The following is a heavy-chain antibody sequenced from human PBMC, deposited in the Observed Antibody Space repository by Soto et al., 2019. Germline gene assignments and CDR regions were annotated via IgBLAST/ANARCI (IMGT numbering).Heavy chain of an antibody. J-gene: IGHJ4*02. Sequence: QVQLVQSGAEVKKPGASVKVSCKASGYTFTSYGISWVRQAPGQGLEWMGWISAYNGNTKYAQKLQGRVTMTTDTSTIKAYMELMSLISDYAAVDYCARDLAVGLVDYWGQGSLVTVSS. V-gene: IGHV1-18*01. CDR3: ARDLAVGLVDY. D-gene: IGHD6-19*01. CDR2: ISAYNGNT. CDR1: GYTFTSYG.